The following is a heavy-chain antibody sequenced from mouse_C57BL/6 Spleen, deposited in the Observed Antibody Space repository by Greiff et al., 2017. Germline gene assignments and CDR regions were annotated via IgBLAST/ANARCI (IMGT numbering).Heavy chain of an antibody. CDR1: GFTFSSYA. CDR2: ISDGGSYT. Sequence: EVQLMESGGGLVKPGGSLKLSCAASGFTFSSYAMSWVRQTPEKRLEWVATISDGGSYTYYPDNVKGRFTISRDNAKNNLYLQMSHLKSEDTAMYYCARDGDGSSFWYFDVWGTGTTVTVSS. D-gene: IGHD1-1*01. CDR3: ARDGDGSSFWYFDV. J-gene: IGHJ1*03. V-gene: IGHV5-4*01.